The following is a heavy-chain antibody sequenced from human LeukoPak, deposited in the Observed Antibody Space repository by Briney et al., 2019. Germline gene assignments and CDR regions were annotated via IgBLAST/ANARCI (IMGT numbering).Heavy chain of an antibody. V-gene: IGHV1-69*13. D-gene: IGHD6-19*01. CDR1: GYTFTSYG. CDR3: ARDQSSGWLDRFFDY. CDR2: IIPIFGTA. J-gene: IGHJ4*02. Sequence: SVKVSCKASGYTFTSYGISWVRQAPGQGLEWMGGIIPIFGTANYAQKFQGRVTITADESTSTAYMELSSLRSEDTAVYYCARDQSSGWLDRFFDYWGQGTLVTVSS.